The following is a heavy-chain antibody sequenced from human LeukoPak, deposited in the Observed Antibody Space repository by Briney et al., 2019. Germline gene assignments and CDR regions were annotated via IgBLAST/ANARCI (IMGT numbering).Heavy chain of an antibody. J-gene: IGHJ6*03. V-gene: IGHV3-30*02. CDR2: IRSDGSNK. CDR3: AKHYSSSWSAYYYYYMDV. Sequence: GGSLRLSCAASGFTFSSYGMHWVRQAPGKGLEWVAFIRSDGSNKYYADSVKGRFTISRDNPKNTLYLQMNSLRAEDTAVYYCAKHYSSSWSAYYYYYMDVWGKGTTVTISS. CDR1: GFTFSSYG. D-gene: IGHD6-13*01.